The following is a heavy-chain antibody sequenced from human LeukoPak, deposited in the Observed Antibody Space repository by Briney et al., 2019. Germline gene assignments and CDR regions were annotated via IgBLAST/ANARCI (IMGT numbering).Heavy chain of an antibody. V-gene: IGHV5-51*01. CDR2: IYPGDSDT. CDR3: ARGARYCSSTSCYEGWFDY. D-gene: IGHD2-2*01. J-gene: IGHJ4*02. Sequence: GEPLKISCKGSGYSFTSYWIGWVRQMPGKGLEWMGIIYPGDSDTRYSPSFQGQVTISADKSISTAYLQWSSLKASDTAMYYCARGARYCSSTSCYEGWFDYWGQGTLVTVSS. CDR1: GYSFTSYW.